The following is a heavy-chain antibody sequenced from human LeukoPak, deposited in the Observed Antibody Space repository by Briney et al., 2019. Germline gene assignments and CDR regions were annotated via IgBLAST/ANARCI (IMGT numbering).Heavy chain of an antibody. Sequence: SETLSLTCTVSGGSISNYYCNCDYSGGTNYNPSLKSRVSVSVDTSKKQFSLKLSSVTAADTAVYYCARGGILTGYYGRDAFDIWGQGTMVTVSS. CDR3: ARGGILTGYYGRDAFDI. D-gene: IGHD3-9*01. CDR1: GGSISNYY. V-gene: IGHV4-59*01. CDR2: DYSGGT. J-gene: IGHJ3*02.